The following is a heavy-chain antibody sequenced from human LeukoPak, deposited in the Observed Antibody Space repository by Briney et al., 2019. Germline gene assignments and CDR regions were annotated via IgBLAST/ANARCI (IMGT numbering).Heavy chain of an antibody. CDR3: ASYDYGDYGPDY. J-gene: IGHJ4*02. CDR2: IIPIFGTA. Sequence: SVKVSCKASGGTFSSYAISWVRQAPGQGLEWMGGIIPIFGTANYAQKFQGRVTVTTDESTSTAYMELSSLRSEDTAVYYCASYDYGDYGPDYWGQGTLVTVYS. V-gene: IGHV1-69*05. D-gene: IGHD4-17*01. CDR1: GGTFSSYA.